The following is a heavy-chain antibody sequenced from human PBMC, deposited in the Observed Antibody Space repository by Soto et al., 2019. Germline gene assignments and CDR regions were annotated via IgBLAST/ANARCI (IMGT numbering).Heavy chain of an antibody. CDR1: SGSISSSRW. J-gene: IGHJ4*02. V-gene: IGHV4-4*02. Sequence: QVQLQESGPGLVKPSGTLSLTCTVSSGSISSSRWWSWVRQSPGKGLEWIGEVAENGYIHCIPSLKSRLTISLDKSKNRFSLRLTSVTAADTALYYCARNRYDGYDFDYWGQGALVTVSS. CDR2: VAENGYI. D-gene: IGHD5-12*01. CDR3: ARNRYDGYDFDY.